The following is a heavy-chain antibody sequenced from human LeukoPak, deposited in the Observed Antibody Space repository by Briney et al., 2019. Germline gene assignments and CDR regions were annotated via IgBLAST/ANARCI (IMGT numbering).Heavy chain of an antibody. D-gene: IGHD3-16*02. CDR1: GFTSSNYW. Sequence: GGSLRLSCATSGFTSSNYWMSWVRQAPGKGLELVANIKQDGSERYYVDSVKGRFTVSRDNAKNSLYLRMNSLRAEDTAVYFCARDSSPGYYDYVWWCYPRYWGQGTLVTVSS. CDR3: ARDSSPGYYDYVWWCYPRY. J-gene: IGHJ4*02. V-gene: IGHV3-7*05. CDR2: IKQDGSER.